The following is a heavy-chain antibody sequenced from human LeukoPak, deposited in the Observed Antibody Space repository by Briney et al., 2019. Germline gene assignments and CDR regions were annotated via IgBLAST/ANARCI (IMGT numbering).Heavy chain of an antibody. J-gene: IGHJ4*02. CDR1: GFTFSSYE. D-gene: IGHD2-21*02. CDR2: ISSSGSTI. CDR3: ARGPQAYCGGDCTFDY. Sequence: PGGSLRLSCAASGFTFSSYEMNWVRPAPGKGLEWVSYISSSGSTIYYADSVKGRFTISRDNAKNSLYLQMNSLRAEDTAVYYCARGPQAYCGGDCTFDYWGQGTLVTVSS. V-gene: IGHV3-48*03.